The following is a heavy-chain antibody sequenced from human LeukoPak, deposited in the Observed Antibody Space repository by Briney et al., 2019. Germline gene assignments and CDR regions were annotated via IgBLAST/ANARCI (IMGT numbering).Heavy chain of an antibody. CDR2: IGGSGDST. D-gene: IGHD1-20*01. J-gene: IGHJ4*02. CDR1: GFTFSSYA. V-gene: IGHV3-23*01. CDR3: AKGPGNWIANFDY. Sequence: GRSLRLSYAASGFTFSSYAMSWVRLAPGKGLEWDSGIGGSGDSTYYADSVKGRFTISRDNSKNTLYLQMNSLRAEDTAVYYCAKGPGNWIANFDYWGQGTLVTVSS.